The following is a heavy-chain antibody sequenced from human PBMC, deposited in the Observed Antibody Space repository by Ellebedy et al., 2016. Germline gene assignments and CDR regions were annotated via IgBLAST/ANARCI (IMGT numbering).Heavy chain of an antibody. CDR1: GGSISSYY. Sequence: SETLSLTXTVSGGSISSYYWSWIRQPPGKGLEWIGYIYYSGSTNYNPSLKSRVTISVDTSKNQFSLKLSSVTAADTAVYYCARRGAMANNWFDPWGQGTLVTVSS. V-gene: IGHV4-59*08. D-gene: IGHD3-16*01. CDR2: IYYSGST. J-gene: IGHJ5*02. CDR3: ARRGAMANNWFDP.